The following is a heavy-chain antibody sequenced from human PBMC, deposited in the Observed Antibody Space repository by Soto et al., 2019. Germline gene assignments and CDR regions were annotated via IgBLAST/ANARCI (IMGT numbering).Heavy chain of an antibody. V-gene: IGHV3-11*06. CDR2: ISSSSSFT. J-gene: IGHJ4*02. Sequence: GGSLRLSCAASGFTFSDYYMSWIRQSPGKGLEWVSYISSSSSFTNYAGSVKGRFTISRDNAKNSLYLQMSSLRAEDTAVYYCATVREYSYGRYYFDYWGQGALVTVSS. D-gene: IGHD5-18*01. CDR1: GFTFSDYY. CDR3: ATVREYSYGRYYFDY.